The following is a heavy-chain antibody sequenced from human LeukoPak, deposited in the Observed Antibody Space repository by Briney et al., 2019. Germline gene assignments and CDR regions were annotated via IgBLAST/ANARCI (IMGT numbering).Heavy chain of an antibody. Sequence: QAGGSLRLSCAASGFIFSSYGMHWVRQAPGKGLEWVAFIRYDGNKKYYADSVKGRFTISRDNSKNTLYLQMNSLRDEDTAVYYCARDRYCSVWGHGTLVTVSS. J-gene: IGHJ4*01. V-gene: IGHV3-30*02. CDR1: GFIFSSYG. D-gene: IGHD2-15*01. CDR2: IRYDGNKK. CDR3: ARDRYCSV.